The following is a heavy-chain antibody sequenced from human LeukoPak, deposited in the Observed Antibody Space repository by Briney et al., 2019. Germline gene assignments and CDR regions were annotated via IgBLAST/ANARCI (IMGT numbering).Heavy chain of an antibody. V-gene: IGHV3-23*01. CDR2: ISGNGGST. CDR1: AFTFSSYA. CDR3: AKRSCSTTSSYKRYGSGSYFFDY. Sequence: GGSLRLSCAASAFTFSSYAMSWVRQAPGKGLEWVSGISGNGGSTNYADSVKGRFTISRDNSKNTLYLRMNSLRAEDTAVYYCAKRSCSTTSSYKRYGSGSYFFDYWGQGTLVTVPS. J-gene: IGHJ4*02. D-gene: IGHD3-10*01.